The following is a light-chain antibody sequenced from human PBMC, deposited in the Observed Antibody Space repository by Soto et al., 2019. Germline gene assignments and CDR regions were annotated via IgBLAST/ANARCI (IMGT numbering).Light chain of an antibody. CDR1: QSVSSN. V-gene: IGKV3-15*01. Sequence: EIVMTQSPATLYVSPGERVTLSCRASQSVSSNLAWYQQKSGQAPRLLIYGASTRATGSPGRFSGSGSGTEFTLTISSLQSEDFAVYYCQQYNNWPPVTFGQGTRLEIK. J-gene: IGKJ5*01. CDR3: QQYNNWPPVT. CDR2: GAS.